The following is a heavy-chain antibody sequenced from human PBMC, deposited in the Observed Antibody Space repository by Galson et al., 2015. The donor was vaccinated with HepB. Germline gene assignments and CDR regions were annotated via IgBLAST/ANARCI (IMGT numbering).Heavy chain of an antibody. D-gene: IGHD6-25*01. CDR1: GGSISSGDYY. J-gene: IGHJ3*02. CDR3: AASIAAGVGFDI. CDR2: IYYSGST. Sequence: TLSLTCTVSGGSISSGDYYWSWIRQPPGKGLEWIGYIYYSGSTYYNPSLKSRVTISVDTSKNQFSLKLSSVTAADTAVYYCAASIAAGVGFDIWGQGTMVTVSS. V-gene: IGHV4-30-4*01.